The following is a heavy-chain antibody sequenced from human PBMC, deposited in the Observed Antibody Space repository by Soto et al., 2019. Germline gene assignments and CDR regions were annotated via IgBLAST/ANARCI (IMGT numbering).Heavy chain of an antibody. D-gene: IGHD1-1*01. J-gene: IGHJ4*02. CDR1: GGSMRDYY. CDR2: IYYSGNT. V-gene: IGHV4-59*01. Sequence: SETLSLTCSVSGGSMRDYYWSWIRQSPGKGPEWIGYIYYSGNTNYDPSLKSRVTISVDMPKSLFSLKLNSVTAADTAVYYCARQLGLWQPLDYWGRGTLVTVSS. CDR3: ARQLGLWQPLDY.